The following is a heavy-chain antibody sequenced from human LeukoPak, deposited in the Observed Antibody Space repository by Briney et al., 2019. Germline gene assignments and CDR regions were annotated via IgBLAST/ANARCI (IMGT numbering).Heavy chain of an antibody. V-gene: IGHV4-59*12. CDR2: IYYSGST. CDR1: GGSISSYY. Sequence: PSETLSLTCTVSGGSISSYYWSWIRQPPGKGLEWIGYIYYSGSTNYNPSLKSRVTISVDTSKNQFSLKLSSVTAADTAVYYCARGGELAVAYDYWGQGTLVTVSS. D-gene: IGHD6-19*01. J-gene: IGHJ4*02. CDR3: ARGGELAVAYDY.